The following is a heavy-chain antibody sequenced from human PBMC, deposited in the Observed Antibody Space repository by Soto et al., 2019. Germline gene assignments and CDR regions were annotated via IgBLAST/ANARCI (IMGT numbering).Heavy chain of an antibody. V-gene: IGHV4-39*01. Sequence: QLQLQESGPGLVKPSETLSLTCTVSGGSISTSNYYWGWIRQPPGRGLEWIGSIFYSGSTYYNPSLKSRVTISVDTSKNQFSLTLSSVTAADTAVYYCARSDWYFDLWGRGTLVTVSS. CDR2: IFYSGST. CDR1: GGSISTSNYY. J-gene: IGHJ2*01. CDR3: ARSDWYFDL.